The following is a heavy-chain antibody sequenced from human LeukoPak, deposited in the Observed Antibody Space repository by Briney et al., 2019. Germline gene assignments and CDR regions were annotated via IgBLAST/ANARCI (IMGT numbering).Heavy chain of an antibody. J-gene: IGHJ4*02. CDR1: GDSISSYY. Sequence: SETLSLTRTVSGDSISSYYWSWIRQPPGKGLEWIGYIYYSGSTNYNPSLKSRVTISVDTSKNQFSLKLSSVTAADTAVYYCARTYSSSSNDYWGQGTLVTVSS. V-gene: IGHV4-59*01. D-gene: IGHD6-6*01. CDR3: ARTYSSSSNDY. CDR2: IYYSGST.